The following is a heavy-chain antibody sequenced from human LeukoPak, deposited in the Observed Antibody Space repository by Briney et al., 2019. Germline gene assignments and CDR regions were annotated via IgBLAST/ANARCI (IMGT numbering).Heavy chain of an antibody. Sequence: SETLSLTCTVSGDSISSSSYYWGWIRQPPGKGLEWIGNVYYSGSTYYNPSLKSRVTISVDASKNQFSLKLSSVTAADTAVYYCARASGSYLLFDYWGHGTLVTVSS. V-gene: IGHV4-39*07. CDR1: GDSISSSSYY. CDR3: ARASGSYLLFDY. D-gene: IGHD3-10*01. CDR2: VYYSGST. J-gene: IGHJ4*01.